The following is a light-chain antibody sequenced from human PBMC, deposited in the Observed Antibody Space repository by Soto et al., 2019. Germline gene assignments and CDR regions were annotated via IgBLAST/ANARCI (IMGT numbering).Light chain of an antibody. V-gene: IGKV1-9*01. CDR3: QQLNSYPPSIT. Sequence: DIQLTQSPSFLSASVGDRVTITCRASQGISSYLARYQQKPGKAPKFLIYAASTLQSGVPSRFSGSGSGTEFTLTISSLQPEDFATYYCQQLNSYPPSITFGQGTRLEIK. CDR1: QGISSY. CDR2: AAS. J-gene: IGKJ5*01.